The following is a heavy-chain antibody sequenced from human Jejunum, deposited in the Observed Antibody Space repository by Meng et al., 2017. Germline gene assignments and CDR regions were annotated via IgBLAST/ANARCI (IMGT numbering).Heavy chain of an antibody. D-gene: IGHD4-17*01. CDR1: GVTFSSCA. V-gene: IGHV3-30-3*01. J-gene: IGHJ4*02. CDR2: ISPDGTRA. CDR3: ATGGAYYFDY. Sequence: QGQLVESGGGVVEPGRCLRLSCAASGVTFSSCAMHWVRQAPGEGLECVAVISPDGTRAYYADSVNGRFTISRDNSKNTFYLQMNSLRSDDTAVYYCATGGAYYFDYWGQGALVTVSS.